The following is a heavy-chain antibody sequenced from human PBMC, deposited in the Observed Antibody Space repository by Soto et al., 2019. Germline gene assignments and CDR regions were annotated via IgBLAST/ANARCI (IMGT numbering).Heavy chain of an antibody. D-gene: IGHD1-1*01. CDR1: GGSISSYY. J-gene: IGHJ5*02. Sequence: SETLSLSCTVSGGSISSYYWSWIRQPPGKGLEWIGYVSYTGSTYYNPSLQSRVTISLGTSMNRFSLKVASVTAADTAVYYCARLSVDLNDYWSLDPWGQGTLVTVSS. CDR3: ARLSVDLNDYWSLDP. V-gene: IGHV4-59*13. CDR2: VSYTGST.